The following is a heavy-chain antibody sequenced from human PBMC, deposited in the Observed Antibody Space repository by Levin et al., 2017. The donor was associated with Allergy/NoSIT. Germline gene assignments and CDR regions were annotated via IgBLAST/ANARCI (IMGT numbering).Heavy chain of an antibody. D-gene: IGHD6-19*01. CDR3: ASNGYSSGWYGIDY. CDR1: GYTFTSYG. J-gene: IGHJ4*02. CDR2: ISAYNGNT. Sequence: GESLKISCKASGYTFTSYGISWVRQAPGQGLEWMGWISAYNGNTNYAQKLQGRVTMTTDTSTSTAYMELRSLRSDDTAVYYCASNGYSSGWYGIDYWGQGTLVTVSS. V-gene: IGHV1-18*01.